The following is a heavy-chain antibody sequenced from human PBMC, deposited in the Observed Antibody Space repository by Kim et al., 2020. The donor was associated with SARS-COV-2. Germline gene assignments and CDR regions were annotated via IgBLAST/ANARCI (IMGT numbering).Heavy chain of an antibody. CDR1: GFTFDDYA. D-gene: IGHD5-12*01. CDR2: ISWNGGRK. V-gene: IGHV3-9*01. J-gene: IGHJ4*02. Sequence: GGSLRLSCAASGFTFDDYAMHWVRQAPGKGLEWVSGISWNGGRKGYADSVKGRFTISRDNAKNSLYLQMNSLRAEDTALYYCAKDLGPSGYEFDYWGQGTLVTVSS. CDR3: AKDLGPSGYEFDY.